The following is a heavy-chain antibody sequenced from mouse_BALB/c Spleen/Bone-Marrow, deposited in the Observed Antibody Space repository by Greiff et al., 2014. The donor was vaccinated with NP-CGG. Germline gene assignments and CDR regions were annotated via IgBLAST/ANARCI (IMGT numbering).Heavy chain of an antibody. J-gene: IGHJ4*01. CDR3: TNNCRYDGALAY. CDR2: IYPYSGAT. V-gene: IGHV1-34*01. CDR1: GYSFTGYY. Sequence: EVQLQQSGPELVKPGASVKISCTASGYSFTGYYLQWVKRSHVKSLEWIGRIYPYSGATDYNQNFKDKASLTVDTSSNTAYMELHRQTSEDSTDYSCTNNCRYDGALAYWGQGTSLTVST. D-gene: IGHD2-14*01.